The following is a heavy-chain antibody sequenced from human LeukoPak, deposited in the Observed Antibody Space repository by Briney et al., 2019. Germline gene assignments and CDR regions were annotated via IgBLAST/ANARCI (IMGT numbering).Heavy chain of an antibody. Sequence: SETLSLTCAVYGGSFSGYYWSWIRQPPGKGLEWIGEINHSGSTNYNPSLKSRVTISVDTSKNQFSLKLSSVTAADTAVYYCATYCSSTSCPFEAFDIWGQGTMVTVSS. CDR3: ATYCSSTSCPFEAFDI. CDR2: INHSGST. J-gene: IGHJ3*02. CDR1: GGSFSGYY. D-gene: IGHD2-2*01. V-gene: IGHV4-34*01.